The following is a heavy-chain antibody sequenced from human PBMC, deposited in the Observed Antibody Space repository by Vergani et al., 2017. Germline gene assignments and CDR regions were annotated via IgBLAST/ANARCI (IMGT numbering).Heavy chain of an antibody. J-gene: IGHJ4*02. D-gene: IGHD5-18*01. CDR3: ARESLQLRPEDCFNY. V-gene: IGHV3-66*02. CDR1: GFTVSSNY. Sequence: EVQLVESGGGLVQPGGSLRLSCAASGFTVSSNYMSWVRQAPGKGLEWVSVIYSGGSTYYADSVKGRFTIARDNSKDRLYLQMDSLGAEDTAVYYCARESLQLRPEDCFNYWGQGTLVTVSS. CDR2: IYSGGST.